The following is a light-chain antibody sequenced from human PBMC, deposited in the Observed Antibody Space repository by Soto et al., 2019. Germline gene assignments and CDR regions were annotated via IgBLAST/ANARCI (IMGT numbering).Light chain of an antibody. CDR3: CSNAGSYPGYV. CDR2: DVS. CDR1: SSDVGGYNY. J-gene: IGLJ1*01. V-gene: IGLV2-11*01. Sequence: QSALTQPRSVSGSPGQSVTISCTGTSSDVGGYNYVSWYQQHPGKAPKLMIYDVSKRPSGVPDRFSGSKSGNTASLTISGLQAEDEADYYCCSNAGSYPGYVFGTGTKVTVL.